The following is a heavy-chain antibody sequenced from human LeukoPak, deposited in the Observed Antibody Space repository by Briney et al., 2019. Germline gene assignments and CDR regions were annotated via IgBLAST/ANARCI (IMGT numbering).Heavy chain of an antibody. CDR3: ARDSGSGSYYPDY. CDR2: IYYSGST. V-gene: IGHV4-61*01. CDR1: GGSVSSGSYY. J-gene: IGHJ4*02. Sequence: SETLSLTCTVSGGSVSSGSYYWTWIRQPPGKELEWIGYIYYSGSTNYNPSLKSRVTISIDTSRNQFSLKLSSVTAADTAVYYCARDSGSGSYYPDYWGQGTLVTVSS. D-gene: IGHD3-10*01.